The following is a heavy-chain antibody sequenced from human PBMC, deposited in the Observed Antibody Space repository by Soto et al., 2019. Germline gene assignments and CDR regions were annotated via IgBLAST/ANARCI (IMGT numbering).Heavy chain of an antibody. CDR3: ARVDSSGYYIVPLDY. D-gene: IGHD3-22*01. CDR2: ISSSSGTI. V-gene: IGHV3-48*02. J-gene: IGHJ4*02. Sequence: LRLSCAASGFTFRSYSMNWVRQAPGKGLEWVSYISSSSGTIYYADSVKGRFTISRDNAKNSLYLQMNSLRDEDTAVYYCARVDSSGYYIVPLDYWGQGTLVTVSS. CDR1: GFTFRSYS.